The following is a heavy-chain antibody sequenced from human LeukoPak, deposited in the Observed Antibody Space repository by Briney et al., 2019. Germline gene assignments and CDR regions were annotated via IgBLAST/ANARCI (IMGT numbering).Heavy chain of an antibody. CDR1: GYTFTSYA. CDR3: VRTPPNWGFDY. V-gene: IGHV1-8*01. J-gene: IGHJ4*02. Sequence: GASVKVSCKASGYTFTSYAFNWVRQATGQRPEWLGWMSPNSGDTGYAQKFQGRVTMTSDSSISTAYMELSSLRSEDTAIYYCVRTPPNWGFDYWGQGTLITVSS. D-gene: IGHD7-27*01. CDR2: MSPNSGDT.